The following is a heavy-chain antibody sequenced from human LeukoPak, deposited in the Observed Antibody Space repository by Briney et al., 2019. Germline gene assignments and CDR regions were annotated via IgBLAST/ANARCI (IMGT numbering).Heavy chain of an antibody. V-gene: IGHV4-39*01. CDR1: GGSISSSNYY. CDR2: IDYSGST. Sequence: SETLSLTCTVSGGSISSSNYYWGWIRQTPGKGLEWIGSIDYSGSTYYNPSLKSRVTISVDTSKNQFSLKLSSVTAADTAVYYCSRTRYTARRAGYNSALDIWGQGTMVTVSS. CDR3: SRTRYTARRAGYNSALDI. J-gene: IGHJ3*02. D-gene: IGHD3-9*01.